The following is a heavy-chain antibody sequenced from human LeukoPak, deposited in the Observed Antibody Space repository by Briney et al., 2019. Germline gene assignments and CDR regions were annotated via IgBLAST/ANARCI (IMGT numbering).Heavy chain of an antibody. CDR1: GYTFTSYG. CDR2: ISAYNGNT. V-gene: IGHV1-18*01. D-gene: IGHD4-17*01. Sequence: GASVKVSCKASGYTFTSYGISLVRQAPGQGLEWMGWISAYNGNTNYAQKLQGRVTITADKSTSTAYMELSSLRSEDTAVYYCAINDYGDYGVWGQGTTVTVSS. CDR3: AINDYGDYGV. J-gene: IGHJ6*02.